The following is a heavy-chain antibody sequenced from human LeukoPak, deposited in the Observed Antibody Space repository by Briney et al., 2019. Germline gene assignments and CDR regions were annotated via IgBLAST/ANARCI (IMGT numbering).Heavy chain of an antibody. CDR3: ARHGSVRSPLGP. Sequence: SETLSLTCTVSGGSISSYYWSWIRQPPGKGLEWIGYIYATGSTNYNPSLKSRVTISVDTSKNQFSLNLRSETAADTAVYYCARHGSVRSPLGPWGQGTLVTVS. D-gene: IGHD3-10*01. CDR2: IYATGST. J-gene: IGHJ5*02. CDR1: GGSISSYY. V-gene: IGHV4-4*09.